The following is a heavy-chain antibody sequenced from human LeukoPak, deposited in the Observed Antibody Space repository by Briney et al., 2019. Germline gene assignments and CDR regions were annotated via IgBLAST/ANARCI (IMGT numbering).Heavy chain of an antibody. D-gene: IGHD6-6*01. V-gene: IGHV1-24*01. J-gene: IGHJ6*02. CDR2: FDPEDGET. CDR1: GYTLTELS. CDR3: ATDLRSSSYTSYYYYYGMDV. Sequence: ASVKASCKVSGYTLTELSMHWVRQAPGKGLEWMGGFDPEDGETIYAQKFQGRVTMTEDTSTDTAYMELSSLRSEDTAVYYCATDLRSSSYTSYYYYYGMDVWGQGTLVTVSS.